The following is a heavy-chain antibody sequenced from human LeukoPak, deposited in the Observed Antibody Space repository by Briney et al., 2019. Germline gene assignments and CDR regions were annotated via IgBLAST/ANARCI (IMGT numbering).Heavy chain of an antibody. Sequence: GGSLRLSCAASGFTFSSHWMSWVRQAPGKGLEWVANINQDGGVEKYVDSVKGRFTISRDLAKNSVYLQMNSLRAEDTAVYYCARDTYPPQLIDHWGQGALVSVSS. D-gene: IGHD5-18*01. V-gene: IGHV3-7*01. CDR1: GFTFSSHW. J-gene: IGHJ4*02. CDR2: INQDGGVE. CDR3: ARDTYPPQLIDH.